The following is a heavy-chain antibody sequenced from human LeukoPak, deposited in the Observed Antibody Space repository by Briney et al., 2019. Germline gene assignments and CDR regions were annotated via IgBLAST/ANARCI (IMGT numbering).Heavy chain of an antibody. CDR1: GFTVSSNY. V-gene: IGHV3-21*01. J-gene: IGHJ4*02. CDR2: ISSSSSYI. D-gene: IGHD1-26*01. CDR3: ARYSGSYLEDGSGFDY. Sequence: GGSLRLSCAASGFTVSSNYMSWVRQAPGKGLEWVSSISSSSSYIYYADSVKGRFTISRDNAKNSLYLQMNSLRAEDTAVYYCARYSGSYLEDGSGFDYWGQGTLVTVSS.